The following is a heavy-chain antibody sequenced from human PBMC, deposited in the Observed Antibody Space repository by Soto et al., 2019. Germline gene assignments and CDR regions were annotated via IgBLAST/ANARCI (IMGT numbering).Heavy chain of an antibody. CDR1: GFTFSDYY. J-gene: IGHJ4*02. V-gene: IGHV3-11*01. CDR3: ARELWGGYFDI. D-gene: IGHD2-21*01. CDR2: ISDSGSSI. Sequence: QVPLEESGGGLVKPGGSLRLSCAAFGFTFSDYYMSWIRQAPGKGLEWISYISDSGSSIYYADSVKGRFTISRDNANNSLYLQMNSLRAEDTAVYYCARELWGGYFDIWGQGTLVTVSS.